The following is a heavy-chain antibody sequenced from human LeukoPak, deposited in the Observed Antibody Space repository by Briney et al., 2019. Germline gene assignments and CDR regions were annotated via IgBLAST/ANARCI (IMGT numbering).Heavy chain of an antibody. Sequence: SETLSLTCTVSGGSISSYYWSWIRQPPGKGLEWIGYIYYSGSTDYNPSLKSRVTMSVDTSRNQFSLNLRSVTAADTAVYYCATLQSSGYDYSDYWGQGILVTVSS. J-gene: IGHJ4*02. V-gene: IGHV4-59*08. CDR1: GGSISSYY. CDR3: ATLQSSGYDYSDY. CDR2: IYYSGST. D-gene: IGHD3-22*01.